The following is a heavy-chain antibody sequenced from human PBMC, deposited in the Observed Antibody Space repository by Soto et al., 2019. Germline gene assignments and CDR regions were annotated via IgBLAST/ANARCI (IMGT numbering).Heavy chain of an antibody. J-gene: IGHJ6*02. Sequence: AGGSLRLSCAASGFTFSDYYMSWIRQAPGKGLEWVSYISSSSSYTNYADSVKGRFTISRDNAKNSLYLQMNSLRAEDTAVYYCARPVITGRYYGVDVWGQGTTVTVSS. CDR3: ARPVITGRYYGVDV. V-gene: IGHV3-11*06. D-gene: IGHD1-20*01. CDR1: GFTFSDYY. CDR2: ISSSSSYT.